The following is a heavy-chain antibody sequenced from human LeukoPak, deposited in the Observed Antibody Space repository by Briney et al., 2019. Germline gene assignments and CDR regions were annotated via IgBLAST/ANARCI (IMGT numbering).Heavy chain of an antibody. CDR2: TCYRSKWYN. J-gene: IGHJ4*02. CDR3: ARGISSSWQTIDY. Sequence: SQTLSLTCAISGDSVSSNSAAWNWLRQSPSRGLEWLGRTCYRSKWYNDYAVSVKSRITINPDTSKNQFSLQLNSVTPEDTAVYYCARGISSSWQTIDYWGQGTLVTVSS. D-gene: IGHD6-13*01. CDR1: GDSVSSNSAA. V-gene: IGHV6-1*01.